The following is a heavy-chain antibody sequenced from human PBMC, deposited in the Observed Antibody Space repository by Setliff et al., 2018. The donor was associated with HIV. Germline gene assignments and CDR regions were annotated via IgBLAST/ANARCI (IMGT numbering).Heavy chain of an antibody. CDR1: GGTFSSYA. V-gene: IGHV1-69*13. CDR2: IIPIFGTA. D-gene: IGHD2-21*02. CDR3: ARDTPHIVVVTAPEPGDDAFDI. Sequence: RASVKVSCKASGGTFSSYAISWVRQAPGQGLEWMGGIIPIFGTANYAQKFQGRVTITADESTSTAYMELSSLRSEDRAVYYCARDTPHIVVVTAPEPGDDAFDIWGQGTMVTVSS. J-gene: IGHJ3*02.